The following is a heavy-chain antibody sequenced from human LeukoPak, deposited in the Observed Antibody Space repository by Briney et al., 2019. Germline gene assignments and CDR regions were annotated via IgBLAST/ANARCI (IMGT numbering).Heavy chain of an antibody. J-gene: IGHJ4*02. D-gene: IGHD6-19*01. CDR1: GDSISSYY. CDR3: SRVEAVAGHFDY. Sequence: SETLSLPRTVSGDSISSYYWSWIRQPPGKGLEWIGYIYYSGSTNYNPSLKSRVTISVDASKNQFSLKLSSVTAADTAVYYCSRVEAVAGHFDYWGQGTLVTVSS. V-gene: IGHV4-59*01. CDR2: IYYSGST.